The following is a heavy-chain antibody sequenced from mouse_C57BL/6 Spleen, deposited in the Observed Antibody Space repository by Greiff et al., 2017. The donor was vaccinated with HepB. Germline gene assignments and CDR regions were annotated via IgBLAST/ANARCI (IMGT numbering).Heavy chain of an antibody. CDR3: ARRDYYGSRGIDYYAMDY. CDR2: IDPSDSYT. J-gene: IGHJ4*01. D-gene: IGHD1-1*01. Sequence: QVQLQQPGAELVMPGASVKLSCKASGYTFTSYWMHWVKQRPGQGLEWIGEIDPSDSYTNYNQKFKGKSTLTVDKSSSTAYMQLSSLTSEDSAVYNCARRDYYGSRGIDYYAMDYWGQGTTVTVSS. V-gene: IGHV1-69*01. CDR1: GYTFTSYW.